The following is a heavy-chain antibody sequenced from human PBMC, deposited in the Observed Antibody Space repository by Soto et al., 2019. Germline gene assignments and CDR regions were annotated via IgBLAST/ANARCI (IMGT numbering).Heavy chain of an antibody. D-gene: IGHD1-26*01. CDR3: AVGAADLTSPNGMDV. V-gene: IGHV3-21*06. CDR1: GFTFSDYT. Sequence: GGSLRLSCEASGFTFSDYTMKWVRQAPGKGLEWVSSISRESSYIYYVDSVKGRFTISRDNSKNSVILQMAGLRVDDTGVYFCAVGAADLTSPNGMDVWGRGTTVTVSS. CDR2: ISRESSYI. J-gene: IGHJ6*02.